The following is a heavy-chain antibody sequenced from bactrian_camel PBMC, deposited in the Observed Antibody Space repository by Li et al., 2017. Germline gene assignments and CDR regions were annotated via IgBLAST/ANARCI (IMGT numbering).Heavy chain of an antibody. D-gene: IGHD6*01. CDR3: AKDLWTAGGTWYATFGY. Sequence: HVQLVESGGGSVQAGGSLKLSCAASGYTYCMGWFRQAPGKEREGVAATNRGGIRTYYADSVKGRFTISQDTAKRLVYLQMNSLKTEDTAMYYCAKDLWTAGGTWYATFGYWGQGTQVTVS. CDR2: TNRGGIRT. J-gene: IGHJ6*01. V-gene: IGHV3S1*01. CDR1: GYTYC.